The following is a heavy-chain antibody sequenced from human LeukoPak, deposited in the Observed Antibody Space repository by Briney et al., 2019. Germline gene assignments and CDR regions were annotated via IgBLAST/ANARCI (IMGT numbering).Heavy chain of an antibody. CDR2: TNSGGTST. CDR1: GFPFSDFS. CDR3: AKQSYARSLGE. J-gene: IGHJ4*02. Sequence: GGSLRLSCATSGFPFSDFSMGWVRQAPGKGLEWISTTNSGGTSTYYAESVKGRFTISRDNSKNTLYLQMSSLRVEDTAVYYCAKQSYARSLGEGGPGTPVSVSS. V-gene: IGHV3-23*01. D-gene: IGHD2-8*01.